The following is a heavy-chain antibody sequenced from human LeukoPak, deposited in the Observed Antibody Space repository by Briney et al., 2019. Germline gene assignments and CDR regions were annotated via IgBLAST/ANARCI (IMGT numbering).Heavy chain of an antibody. CDR1: GFTFSTYA. D-gene: IGHD6-6*01. CDR3: ARVGAARHFDY. V-gene: IGHV3-23*01. CDR2: ITDSGGNT. Sequence: GGSLRLSCTASGFTFSTYAMSWVRQAPGKGLEWVSAITDSGGNTYYAAPVKGRFTISRDNSKNTLYLQMNSLRAEDTAAYYCARVGAARHFDYWGQGTLVTVSS. J-gene: IGHJ4*02.